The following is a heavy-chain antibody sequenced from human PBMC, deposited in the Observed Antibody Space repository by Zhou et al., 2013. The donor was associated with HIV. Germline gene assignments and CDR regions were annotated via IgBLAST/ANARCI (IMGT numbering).Heavy chain of an antibody. CDR2: INPKSGGT. Sequence: QVQLVQSGAEMKKPGASMKVSCKTSGYTFSDFYIHWVRQAPGQGLECMGWINPKSGGTNYAPRFQGRVAMTRDTSINTAYMELSRLTSDDTAIYYCLRRGLCDHCDDFTFQHWGQGTLVVVS. V-gene: IGHV1-2*02. CDR1: GYTFSDFY. D-gene: IGHD2-21*02. CDR3: LRRGLCDHCDDFTFQH. J-gene: IGHJ1*01.